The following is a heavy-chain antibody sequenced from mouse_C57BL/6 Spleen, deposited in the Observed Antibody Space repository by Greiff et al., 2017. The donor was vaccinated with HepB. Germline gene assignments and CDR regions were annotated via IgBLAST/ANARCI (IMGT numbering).Heavy chain of an antibody. J-gene: IGHJ1*03. Sequence: EVKLMESGPELVKPGASVKISCKASGYSFTDYNMNWVKQSNGKSLEWIGVINPNYGTTSYNQKFKGKATLTVDQSSSTAYMQLNSLTSEDAAVYYCARRAYYGGSYGYFGVWGTGTTVTVSS. D-gene: IGHD1-1*01. V-gene: IGHV1-39*01. CDR1: GYSFTDYN. CDR2: INPNYGTT. CDR3: ARRAYYGGSYGYFGV.